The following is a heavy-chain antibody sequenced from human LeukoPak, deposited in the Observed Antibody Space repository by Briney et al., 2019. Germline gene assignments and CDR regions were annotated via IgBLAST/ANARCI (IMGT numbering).Heavy chain of an antibody. CDR3: ARVRYYYDSRFDY. Sequence: GGSLRLSCAASGFTFSSYSMNWVRQAPGKGLEWVSSISSSSYIYYADSVKGRFTISRDNAKNSLYLQMNSLRAEDTAVYYCARVRYYYDSRFDYWGQGTLVTVSS. V-gene: IGHV3-21*01. CDR2: ISSSSYI. CDR1: GFTFSSYS. D-gene: IGHD3-22*01. J-gene: IGHJ4*02.